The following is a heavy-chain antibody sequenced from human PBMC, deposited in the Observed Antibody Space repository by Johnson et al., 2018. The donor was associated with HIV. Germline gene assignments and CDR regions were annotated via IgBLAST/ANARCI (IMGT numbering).Heavy chain of an antibody. CDR2: INWNGGST. V-gene: IGHV3-20*04. CDR3: ARDTGAPGWDTFDI. D-gene: IGHD7-27*01. Sequence: VQLVESGGGLVQPGGSLRVSCAASGFIFDDYGMSWVRQAPGKGLEWLSGINWNGGSTGYADSVKGRFTISRDNAKNFLYLQMNSLRAEDTALYYCARDTGAPGWDTFDIWGQGTMVTVSS. CDR1: GFIFDDYG. J-gene: IGHJ3*02.